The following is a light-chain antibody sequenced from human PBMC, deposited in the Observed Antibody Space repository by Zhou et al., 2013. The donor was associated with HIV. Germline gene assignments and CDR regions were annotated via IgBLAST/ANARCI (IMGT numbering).Light chain of an antibody. CDR1: QSVSSSY. CDR2: GAS. V-gene: IGKV3-20*01. Sequence: EIVLTQSPGTLSLSPGERATLSCRASQSVSSSYLAWYQQKPGQAPRLLIYGASSRATGIPDRFSGSGSGTDFTLTISRLEPEDFAVYYCQQYGSSPQTFGQGTSWRSN. J-gene: IGKJ2*01. CDR3: QQYGSSPQT.